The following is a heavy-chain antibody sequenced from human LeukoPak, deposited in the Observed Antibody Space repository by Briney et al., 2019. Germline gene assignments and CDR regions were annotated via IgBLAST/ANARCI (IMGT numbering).Heavy chain of an antibody. Sequence: ASVKVSCKASGGTFSSYAISWVRQAPGQGLEWMGGIIPIFGAANYAQKFQGRVTITADESTSTAYMELSSLRSEDTAVYYCAAKQEDYGDYGYYYYYMDVWGKGTTVTISS. CDR3: AAKQEDYGDYGYYYYYMDV. J-gene: IGHJ6*03. CDR1: GGTFSSYA. D-gene: IGHD4-17*01. CDR2: IIPIFGAA. V-gene: IGHV1-69*13.